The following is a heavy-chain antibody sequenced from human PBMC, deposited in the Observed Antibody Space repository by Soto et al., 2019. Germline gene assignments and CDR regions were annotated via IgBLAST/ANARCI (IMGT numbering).Heavy chain of an antibody. D-gene: IGHD4-17*01. V-gene: IGHV4-4*02. Sequence: QVQLQESGPGLVKPSGTLSLTCAVSGASIISENWWIWVRQSPGRGLVWIGEIHHTCSTTYNPSPDSRVTMSVDNSNNLLSLILSSVTAADTALYYCAKSWKLRRFFVSWGQGTLVTVSS. J-gene: IGHJ4*02. CDR2: IHHTCST. CDR1: GASIISENW. CDR3: AKSWKLRRFFVS.